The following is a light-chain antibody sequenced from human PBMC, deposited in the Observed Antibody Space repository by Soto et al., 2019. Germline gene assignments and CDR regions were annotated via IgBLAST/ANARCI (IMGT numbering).Light chain of an antibody. CDR1: EGITND. V-gene: IGKV1-17*01. Sequence: DIQMTQSPSSLSASVGDRVTITCRASEGITNDLVWYQQKPGKAPNRLIFAASTLHSGVPSRFSGSGSGTEFTRTISGLQPEDFATYYCLQHKTYPWTFGQGTKVEIK. J-gene: IGKJ1*01. CDR2: AAS. CDR3: LQHKTYPWT.